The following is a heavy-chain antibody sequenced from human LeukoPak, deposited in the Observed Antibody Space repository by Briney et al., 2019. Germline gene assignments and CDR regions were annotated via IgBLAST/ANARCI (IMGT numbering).Heavy chain of an antibody. V-gene: IGHV1-18*01. Sequence: GASVKVSCKASGYTFTSYGISWVRQAPGQGLEWMGWISAYNGNTNYAQKLQGRVTMTTDTSTSTAYMELRSLRSDDTAVYYCARVNRELLWFGEKGSRQYYYYYYMDVWGKGTTVTISS. CDR3: ARVNRELLWFGEKGSRQYYYYYYMDV. D-gene: IGHD3-10*01. J-gene: IGHJ6*03. CDR1: GYTFTSYG. CDR2: ISAYNGNT.